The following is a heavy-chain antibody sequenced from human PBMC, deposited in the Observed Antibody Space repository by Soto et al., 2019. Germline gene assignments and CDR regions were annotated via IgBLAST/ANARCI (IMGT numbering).Heavy chain of an antibody. V-gene: IGHV1-8*01. CDR3: ARGSITIFGGATYGMDV. D-gene: IGHD3-3*01. CDR1: GYTFTSYD. Sequence: QVQLVQSGAEVKKPGASVKVSCKASGYTFTSYDINWVRQATGQGLEWMGWMNPNSGNTGYAQKFQGRVTMTRNTSISTAYMELSSLRSEDTAVYYCARGSITIFGGATYGMDVWGQGTTVTVSS. CDR2: MNPNSGNT. J-gene: IGHJ6*02.